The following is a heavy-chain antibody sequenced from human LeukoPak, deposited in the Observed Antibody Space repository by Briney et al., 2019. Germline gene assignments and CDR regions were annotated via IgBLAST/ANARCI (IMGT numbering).Heavy chain of an antibody. CDR1: WGPHKGYL. D-gene: IGHD3-10*01. V-gene: IGHV3-7*01. CDR2: IKQDASEI. J-gene: IGHJ4*02. CDR3: ATDGGPFDN. Sequence: GSLRLSCATFWGPHKGYLISWVRQAPGKGLEWVANIKQDASEIYYVASVRGRFTISRDNAKNSVFLQMNSLRAEDTAVYYCATDGGPFDNWGQGILVTVSS.